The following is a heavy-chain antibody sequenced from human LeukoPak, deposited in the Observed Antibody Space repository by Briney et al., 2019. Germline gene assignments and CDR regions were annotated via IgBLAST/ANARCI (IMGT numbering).Heavy chain of an antibody. Sequence: ASLKVSLKASGYTFTGYYMHWVRQAPGQGLEWIEWINPNSGGTNYAQKFQGRVTMTRDTSNSTAYMELSRLRSDDTAVYYCARDPGYSYGSFDYWGQGTLVTVSS. J-gene: IGHJ4*02. CDR1: GYTFTGYY. D-gene: IGHD5-18*01. CDR3: ARDPGYSYGSFDY. CDR2: INPNSGGT. V-gene: IGHV1-2*02.